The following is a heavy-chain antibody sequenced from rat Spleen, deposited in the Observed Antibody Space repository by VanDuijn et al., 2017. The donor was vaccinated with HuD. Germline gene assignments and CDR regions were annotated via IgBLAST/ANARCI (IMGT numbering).Heavy chain of an antibody. D-gene: IGHD1-9*01. CDR3: TRGGAPGYTYYGYNWNFDY. Sequence: EVQLVESGGGLVQPGRSLKVSCAASGFTFNNHWMTWIRQAPGKGLEWVASITNTGGSTYYPDSVKGRFTISRDNAKSTLYLQMNSLRSEDTATYYCTRGGAPGYTYYGYNWNFDYWGQGVMVTVSS. CDR1: GFTFNNHW. J-gene: IGHJ2*01. CDR2: ITNTGGST. V-gene: IGHV5-31*01.